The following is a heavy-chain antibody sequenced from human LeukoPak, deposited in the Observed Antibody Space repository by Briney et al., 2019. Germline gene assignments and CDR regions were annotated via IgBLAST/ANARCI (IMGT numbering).Heavy chain of an antibody. CDR1: GGSISSGGYS. CDR3: ARNRWEQLVLNFYYYMDV. Sequence: SQTLSLTCAVTGGSISSGGYSLCLIRQPPVNRLEWIGCIYYSGSTYYNPSLKSRVTISVDTSKNQFSLKLSSVTAADTAVYYCARNRWEQLVLNFYYYMDVWGKGTTVTVSS. J-gene: IGHJ6*03. D-gene: IGHD6-13*01. CDR2: IYYSGST. V-gene: IGHV4-30-4*07.